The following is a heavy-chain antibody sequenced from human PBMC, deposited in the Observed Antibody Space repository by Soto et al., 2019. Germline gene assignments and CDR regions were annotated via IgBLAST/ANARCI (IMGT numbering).Heavy chain of an antibody. CDR1: GFTFSDHY. V-gene: IGHV3-72*01. D-gene: IGHD6-13*01. J-gene: IGHJ6*03. Sequence: EVQLVESGGGLVQPGGSLRLSCAASGFTFSDHYMDWVRQAPGKGLEWVGRTRNKANSYTTEYAASVKGRFTISRDDSKNSLYLQMNSLKTEDTAVYYCARGRGYSSSWDTRYYYYYYMDVWGKGTTVTVSS. CDR2: TRNKANSYTT. CDR3: ARGRGYSSSWDTRYYYYYYMDV.